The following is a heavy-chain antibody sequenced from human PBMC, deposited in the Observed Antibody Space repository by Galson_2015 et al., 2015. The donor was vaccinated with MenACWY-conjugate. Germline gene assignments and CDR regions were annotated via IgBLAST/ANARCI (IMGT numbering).Heavy chain of an antibody. Sequence: SLRLSCAASGFTFRSYTMNWVRQAPGKGLEWVSSITFSSNYIYYAASVRGRFTISRDNDKNSLYLQMNSLRAEDTAVYYCARDETAADFDYWGQGTLVTVSS. D-gene: IGHD6-13*01. CDR2: ITFSSNYI. V-gene: IGHV3-21*01. CDR3: ARDETAADFDY. J-gene: IGHJ4*02. CDR1: GFTFRSYT.